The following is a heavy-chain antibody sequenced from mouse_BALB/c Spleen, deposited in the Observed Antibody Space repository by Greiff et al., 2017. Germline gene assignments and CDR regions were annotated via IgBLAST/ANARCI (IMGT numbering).Heavy chain of an antibody. Sequence: EVQLQESGGGLVKPGGSLKLSCAASGFTFSSYGMSWVRQTPDKRLELVATINSNGGSTYYPDSVKGRFTISRDNAKNTLYLQMSSLKSEDTAMYYCARGSTMTPWAMDYWGQGTSVTVSS. CDR2: INSNGGST. V-gene: IGHV5-6-3*01. J-gene: IGHJ4*01. CDR1: GFTFSSYG. CDR3: ARGSTMTPWAMDY. D-gene: IGHD2-4*01.